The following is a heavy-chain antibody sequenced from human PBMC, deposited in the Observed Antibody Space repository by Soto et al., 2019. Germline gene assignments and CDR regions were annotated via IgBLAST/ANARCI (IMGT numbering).Heavy chain of an antibody. Sequence: PGGSLSLSGAACEFTFSSYEMNWARQAPGKGLEWVSYISSSRSTIYYEDSVKGRFTISRDNAKNSLYLKMNSLRAEDTAVYYCARDKVRYYYYYGMDVWGQGTTVTVSS. D-gene: IGHD2-21*01. CDR2: ISSSRSTI. V-gene: IGHV3-48*03. CDR1: EFTFSSYE. J-gene: IGHJ6*02. CDR3: ARDKVRYYYYYGMDV.